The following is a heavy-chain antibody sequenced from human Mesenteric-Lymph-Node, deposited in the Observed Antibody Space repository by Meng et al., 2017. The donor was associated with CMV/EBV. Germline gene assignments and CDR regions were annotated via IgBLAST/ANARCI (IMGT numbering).Heavy chain of an antibody. CDR3: LRDSSGYFDY. CDR1: EDSVSSNSAA. V-gene: IGHV6-1*01. Sequence: AIAEDSVSSNSAAWTWIRQSPSRGLEWLGRTYYRSKWYNDYAVSVKSRISINPDTSKNQFSLQLNSVTPEDTAVYYCLRDSSGYFDYWGLGTLVTVSS. J-gene: IGHJ4*02. CDR2: TYYRSKWYN. D-gene: IGHD3-22*01.